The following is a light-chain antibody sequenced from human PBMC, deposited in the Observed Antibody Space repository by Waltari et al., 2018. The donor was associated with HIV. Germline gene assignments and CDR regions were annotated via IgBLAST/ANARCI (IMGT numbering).Light chain of an antibody. CDR3: QRYDRAPYT. V-gene: IGKV1-27*01. CDR2: AAS. Sequence: DVQMTQSPSSLSASVGDRVAITCRASQGIGTDLPWYQQKPGKVPKLLIYAASTLQSGVPSRFSGGGSGTDFILTITNLQTEDFSFYYCQRYDRAPYTFGPGTRLELK. J-gene: IGKJ2*01. CDR1: QGIGTD.